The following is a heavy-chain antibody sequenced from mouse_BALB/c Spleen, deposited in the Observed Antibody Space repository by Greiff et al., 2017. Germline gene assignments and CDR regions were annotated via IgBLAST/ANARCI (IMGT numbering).Heavy chain of an antibody. CDR3: ARPYYAMDY. J-gene: IGHJ4*01. Sequence: QVQLQQPGAELVKPGASVKLSCKASGYTFTSYWMHWVKQRPGQGLEWIGEIDPSDSYTNYNQKFKGKATLTVDKSSSTAYMQLSSLTSEDSAVYYCARPYYAMDYWGQGTSVTVSS. D-gene: IGHD6-5*01. CDR2: IDPSDSYT. CDR1: GYTFTSYW. V-gene: IGHV1-69*02.